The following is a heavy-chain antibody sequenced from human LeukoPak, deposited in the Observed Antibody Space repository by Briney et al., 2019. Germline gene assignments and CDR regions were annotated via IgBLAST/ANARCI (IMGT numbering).Heavy chain of an antibody. Sequence: ASVKVSCKASGYTFTGYYMHWVRQAPGQGLEWMGWINPNSGGTNYAQKFQGWVTMTRDTSISTAYMELSRLRSDDTAVYYCARLSSSTSWGMDFDYWGQETLVTVSS. D-gene: IGHD2-2*01. V-gene: IGHV1-2*04. CDR2: INPNSGGT. CDR3: ARLSSSTSWGMDFDY. J-gene: IGHJ4*02. CDR1: GYTFTGYY.